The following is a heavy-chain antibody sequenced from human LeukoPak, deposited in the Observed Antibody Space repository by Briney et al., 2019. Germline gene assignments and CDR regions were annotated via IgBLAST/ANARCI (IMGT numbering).Heavy chain of an antibody. J-gene: IGHJ5*02. CDR1: GFTFSSYS. CDR2: ISSSSSYI. Sequence: GGSLRLSCAASGFTFSSYSMNWVRQAPGKGLEWVSSISSSSSYIYYADSVKGRFTISRDNAKNSLYLQMNSLRAEDTAAYYCARFLYSSTFWFDPWGQGTLVTVSS. V-gene: IGHV3-21*01. CDR3: ARFLYSSTFWFDP. D-gene: IGHD6-19*01.